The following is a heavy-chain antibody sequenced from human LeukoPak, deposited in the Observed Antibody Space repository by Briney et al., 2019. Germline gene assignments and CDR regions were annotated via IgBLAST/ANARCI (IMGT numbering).Heavy chain of an antibody. V-gene: IGHV4-4*02. CDR1: GGSISSSNW. Sequence: SGTLSLTCAVSGGSISSSNWWSWVRQPPGKGLEWIGSIYYSGITYYNPSLKSRVTISVDTSKNQFSLKLSSVTAADTAVYYCARQDIVVVPAAILDAFDIWGQGTMVTVSS. J-gene: IGHJ3*02. D-gene: IGHD2-2*01. CDR3: ARQDIVVVPAAILDAFDI. CDR2: IYYSGIT.